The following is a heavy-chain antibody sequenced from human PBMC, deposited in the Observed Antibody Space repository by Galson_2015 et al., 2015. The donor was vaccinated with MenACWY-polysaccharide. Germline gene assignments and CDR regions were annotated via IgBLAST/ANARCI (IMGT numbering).Heavy chain of an antibody. CDR3: TRSCGGDCFYYYGMDV. CDR1: GFAFSSYS. J-gene: IGHJ6*02. Sequence: SLRLSCGASGFAFSSYSMNWVRQAPGKGLEWVSYISSGSSTIYYADSVKGRFTISRDNAKNSLYPQMNSLRDEDTAIYYCTRSCGGDCFYYYGMDVWGQGTTVAVSS. CDR2: ISSGSSTI. D-gene: IGHD2-21*02. V-gene: IGHV3-48*02.